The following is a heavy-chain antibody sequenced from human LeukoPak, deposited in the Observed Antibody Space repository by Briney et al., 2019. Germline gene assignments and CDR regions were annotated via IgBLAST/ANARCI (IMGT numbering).Heavy chain of an antibody. D-gene: IGHD6-6*01. V-gene: IGHV4-34*01. J-gene: IGHJ4*02. CDR3: ARGLSSGGGSSSYYFDY. CDR1: GGSFSGYY. Sequence: KPSETLSLTCAVYGGSFSGYYWSWIRQPPGKGLEWIGEINHSGSTNYNPSLKSRVTISVDTSKNQFSLKLSSVTAADTAVYYCARGLSSGGGSSSYYFDYWGQGTLVTVSS. CDR2: INHSGST.